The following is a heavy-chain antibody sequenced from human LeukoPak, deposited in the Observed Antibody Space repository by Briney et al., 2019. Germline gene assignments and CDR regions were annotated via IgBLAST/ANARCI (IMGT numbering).Heavy chain of an antibody. D-gene: IGHD6-19*01. Sequence: GASVKVSCKVSGYTLTELSMHWVRQAPGKGLEWMGGFDPGDGETIYAQKFQGRVTMTEDTSTDTAYMELSSLRSEDTAVYYCATETSGYSSGWPAVYWGQGTLVTVSS. CDR2: FDPGDGET. J-gene: IGHJ4*02. CDR1: GYTLTELS. V-gene: IGHV1-24*01. CDR3: ATETSGYSSGWPAVY.